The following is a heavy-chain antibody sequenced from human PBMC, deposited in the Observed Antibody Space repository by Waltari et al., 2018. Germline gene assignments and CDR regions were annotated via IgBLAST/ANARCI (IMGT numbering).Heavy chain of an antibody. D-gene: IGHD6-19*01. CDR3: ARDHYSSWDY. CDR2: IYYSGST. Sequence: QVQLQESGPGLVKPSETLSLTCTVSGGSISSYYWSWIRQPPGKGLEWIGYIYYSGSTNYNPALKSRVTISVDTSKNQFSLKLSSVTAADTVVYYCARDHYSSWDYWGQGTLVTVSS. J-gene: IGHJ4*02. CDR1: GGSISSYY. V-gene: IGHV4-59*01.